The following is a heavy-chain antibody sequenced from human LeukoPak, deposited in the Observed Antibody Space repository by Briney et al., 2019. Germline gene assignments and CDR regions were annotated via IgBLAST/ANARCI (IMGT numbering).Heavy chain of an antibody. J-gene: IGHJ4*02. CDR1: DDSINNYY. V-gene: IGHV4-59*01. Sequence: PSETLSLTRTVSDDSINNYYWNWIRQPPGKGLECIGYSYYSGTTNYNPSLKSRVTISVDTSKNQFSLKLSSVTAADTAVYYCAGAGFWSDSRNYFDYWGQGTLVTVSS. D-gene: IGHD3-3*01. CDR2: SYYSGTT. CDR3: AGAGFWSDSRNYFDY.